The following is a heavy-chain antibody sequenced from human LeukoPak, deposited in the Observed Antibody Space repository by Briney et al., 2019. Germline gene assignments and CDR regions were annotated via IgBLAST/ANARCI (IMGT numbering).Heavy chain of an antibody. D-gene: IGHD3-9*01. CDR2: VSSTGGTT. CDR3: AKVSESNYDILTGYYTPYYFDY. CDR1: GFTFSTYG. Sequence: GGSLRLSCAASGFTFSTYGMSWVRQAPGKGLEWVSAVSSTGGTTYYADSVKGRFTISRDNSKNTLFLQINSLRAEDTAVYYCAKVSESNYDILTGYYTPYYFDYWGQGTLVTVSS. V-gene: IGHV3-23*01. J-gene: IGHJ4*02.